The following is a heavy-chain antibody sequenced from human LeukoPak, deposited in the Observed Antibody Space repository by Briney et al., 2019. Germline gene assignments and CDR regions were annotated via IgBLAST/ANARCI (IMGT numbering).Heavy chain of an antibody. V-gene: IGHV4-38-2*01. CDR3: ARQGPYCGGDCSNYLDF. CDR1: GYSISSGFY. CDR2: ICHSGST. Sequence: PSETLSLTCAVSGYSISSGFYWDWIRQPPGKGLEWIGTICHSGSTYYNPPLKSRVTISVDMSKNQFSLKLSSVTAADTAMYYCARQGPYCGGDCSNYLDFWGQGTLVTVSS. D-gene: IGHD2-21*02. J-gene: IGHJ4*02.